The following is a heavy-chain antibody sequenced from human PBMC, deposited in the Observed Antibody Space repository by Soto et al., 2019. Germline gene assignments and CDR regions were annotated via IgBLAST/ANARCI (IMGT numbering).Heavy chain of an antibody. CDR3: ARDPSGWGLDV. D-gene: IGHD2-15*01. CDR2: IGIAGDT. J-gene: IGHJ6*02. V-gene: IGHV3-13*01. CDR1: GFTFSSYD. Sequence: EVQLVESGGGLLQPGGSLRLSCAASGFTFSSYDMHWFRQAKGKGLEWVSAIGIAGDTHYSGSAKGRFVISRDNGKCSLFLQMNSLRAEDTAVYYCARDPSGWGLDVWGQGTTVTVSS.